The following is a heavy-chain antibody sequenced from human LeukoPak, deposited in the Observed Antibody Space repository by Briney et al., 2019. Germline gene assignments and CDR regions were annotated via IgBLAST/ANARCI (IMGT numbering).Heavy chain of an antibody. CDR2: IDPSDTYT. CDR1: GYSFTSYW. J-gene: IGHJ4*02. Sequence: GGSLQISCKGSGYSFTSYWISWVRQMPGKGLEWMGRIDPSDTYTNYSPSFQGHVTISADKSISTAYLQWSSLKASDTAMYYCASEMGPFDYWGQGTLVTVSS. D-gene: IGHD2-8*01. CDR3: ASEMGPFDY. V-gene: IGHV5-10-1*01.